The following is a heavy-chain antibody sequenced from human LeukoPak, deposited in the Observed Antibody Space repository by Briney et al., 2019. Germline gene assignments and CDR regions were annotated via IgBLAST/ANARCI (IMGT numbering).Heavy chain of an antibody. CDR2: INPNSGGT. CDR1: GHTFTGYY. J-gene: IGHJ4*02. CDR3: ARVLLTYYFDSSGYYDY. Sequence: GASVKVSCKASGHTFTGYYMHWVRQAPGQGLEWMGWINPNSGGTNYAQKFQDRVTMTRDTSISTAYMELSRLRSDDTAVYYCARVLLTYYFDSSGYYDYWGQGTLVTVSS. V-gene: IGHV1-2*02. D-gene: IGHD3-22*01.